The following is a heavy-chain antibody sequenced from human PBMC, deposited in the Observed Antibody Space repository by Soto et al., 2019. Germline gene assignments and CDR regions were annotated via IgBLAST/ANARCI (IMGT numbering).Heavy chain of an antibody. CDR1: GFTFSNYG. D-gene: IGHD2-21*01. CDR2: ISYDGSNK. CDR3: TRSPPSCCPSES. Sequence: GGSLRLCCAASGFTFSNYGMHWVRQAPGKGLEWVAVISYDGSNKYYADSVKGRFTISRDDSKTTLYLQMNSLRAEDTAIYYCTRSPPSCCPSESWGQGTPVTVSS. J-gene: IGHJ4*02. V-gene: IGHV3-30*03.